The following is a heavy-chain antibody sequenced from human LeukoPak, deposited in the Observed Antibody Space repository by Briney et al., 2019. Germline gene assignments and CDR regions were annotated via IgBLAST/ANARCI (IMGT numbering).Heavy chain of an antibody. J-gene: IGHJ4*02. V-gene: IGHV3-30*18. Sequence: GGSLRLSCAASGFTFSSYGMQWVRQAPGKGPEWVAVISYDGSNKYYADSVKGRFTISRDNAKNTLYLQMNSLRAEDTAVYYCAKEILTGYYLDYWGQGTLVTVSS. CDR2: ISYDGSNK. CDR3: AKEILTGYYLDY. CDR1: GFTFSSYG. D-gene: IGHD3-9*01.